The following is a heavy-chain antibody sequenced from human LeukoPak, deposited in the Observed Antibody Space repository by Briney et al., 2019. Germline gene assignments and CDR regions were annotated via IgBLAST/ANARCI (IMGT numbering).Heavy chain of an antibody. J-gene: IGHJ4*02. CDR1: GVSVKATGVG. CDR3: AHRRRVAVAGFDS. Sequence: SGPTLVNPTETLTLTCTCSGVSVKATGVGVGWIRQPPGKALQWLALIYWDGVELYSPSLRNRLTITRDISKNQVVLTMTKMDPVDTGTYYCAHRRRVAVAGFDSWGQGALVTVSS. CDR2: IYWDGVE. D-gene: IGHD6-19*01. V-gene: IGHV2-5*02.